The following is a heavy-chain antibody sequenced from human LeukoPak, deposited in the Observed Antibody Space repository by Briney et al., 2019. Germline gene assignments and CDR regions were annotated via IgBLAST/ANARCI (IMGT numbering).Heavy chain of an antibody. V-gene: IGHV4-39*01. J-gene: IGHJ4*02. CDR3: ARHHYYYDSGGLDY. CDR1: GDSISSSSYY. Sequence: PSETLSLTCTVSGDSISSSSYYWGWLRQPPGKGLEWIGSIYYSGSTYYNPSLKSRVTISVDTSKNQFSLKLSSVTAADTAVYYCARHHYYYDSGGLDYWGQGTLVTVSS. CDR2: IYYSGST. D-gene: IGHD3-22*01.